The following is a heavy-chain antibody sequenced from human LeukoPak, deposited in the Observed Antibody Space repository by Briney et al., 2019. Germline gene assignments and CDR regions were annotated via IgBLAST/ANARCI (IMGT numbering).Heavy chain of an antibody. J-gene: IGHJ4*02. CDR3: ARLTVNGHVDY. CDR2: IYYSGST. D-gene: IGHD4-17*01. V-gene: IGHV4-39*01. Sequence: SETLSLTCTVSGGSISSSSYYWGWIRQPPGKGLEWIGSIYYSGSTYYNPSLKSRVTISVDTSKNQFSLKLSSVTAADTAVYYCARLTVNGHVDYWGQGTLVTVSS. CDR1: GGSISSSSYY.